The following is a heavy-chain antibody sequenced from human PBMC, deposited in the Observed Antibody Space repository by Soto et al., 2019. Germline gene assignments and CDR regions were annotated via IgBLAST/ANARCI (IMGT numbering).Heavy chain of an antibody. J-gene: IGHJ5*02. CDR1: GFTFSSYS. CDR3: ARAESYYDFGSGTIPPNWFDP. Sequence: GGSLRLSCAASGFTFSSYSMNWVRQAPGKGLEWVSSSSSSNSYRYYADPVKGRFTISRDNANNSLYLQMNSLRAEDTAVYYCARAESYYDFGSGTIPPNWFDPWGQGTLVTVST. D-gene: IGHD3-3*01. V-gene: IGHV3-21*01. CDR2: SSSSNSYR.